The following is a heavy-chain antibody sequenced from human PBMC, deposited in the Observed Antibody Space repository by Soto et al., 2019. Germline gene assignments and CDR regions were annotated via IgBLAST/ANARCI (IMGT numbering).Heavy chain of an antibody. V-gene: IGHV1-69*13. J-gene: IGHJ4*02. CDR1: GGTFSSYA. CDR2: IIPIFGTA. D-gene: IGHD5-12*01. CDR3: ARSLGYSGYDMVLYYFDY. Sequence: SVKVSCKASGGTFSSYAISWVRQAPGQGLEWMGGIIPIFGTANYAQKFQGRVTITADESTSTAYMELSSLRSEDTAVYYCARSLGYSGYDMVLYYFDYWGQGTLVTVS.